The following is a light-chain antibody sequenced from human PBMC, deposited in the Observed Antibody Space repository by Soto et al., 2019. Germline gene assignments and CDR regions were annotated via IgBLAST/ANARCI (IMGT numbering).Light chain of an antibody. Sequence: DIEMTQSPLSLSANVGDIVTITCRASQTVNSYLNWYQQKPGKDPKLLLSAASTLQRVVPSTFSDGGSGTDFVITINSLQVEDFGTYYCQQSFVSPYTFGHATQLEI. J-gene: IGKJ2*01. CDR1: QTVNSY. CDR2: AAS. V-gene: IGKV1-39*01. CDR3: QQSFVSPYT.